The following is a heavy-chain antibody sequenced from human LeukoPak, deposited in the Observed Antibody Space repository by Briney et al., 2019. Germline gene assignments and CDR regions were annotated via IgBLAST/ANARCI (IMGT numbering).Heavy chain of an antibody. V-gene: IGHV4-34*01. CDR3: ARGRIAKIVVVHSFHYGMDV. CDR2: INDYTGNT. D-gene: IGHD3-22*01. J-gene: IGHJ6*02. Sequence: SETLSLTCDVCGGSFTDYFWTWIRQSPGKGLEWIGEINDYTGNTNYNPSLNSRVSISLEKSKNQFSLELRSVTAADTAVSYCARGRIAKIVVVHSFHYGMDVWGQGTTVTVSS. CDR1: GGSFTDYF.